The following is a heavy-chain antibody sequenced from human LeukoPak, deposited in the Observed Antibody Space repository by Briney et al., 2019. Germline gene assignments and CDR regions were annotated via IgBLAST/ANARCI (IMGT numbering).Heavy chain of an antibody. J-gene: IGHJ4*02. V-gene: IGHV4-61*03. CDR1: GASVSDGSYY. CDR2: LYYSGNT. Sequence: SETLSLTCSVSGASVSDGSYYWSWIRQPPGKGLEWIGYLYYSGNTNYSPSLSGRVNTSIDTSKNHFSLNLTSVTAADTAVYYCARGLSTGREDYFDYWGQGTLVSVSS. D-gene: IGHD1-1*01. CDR3: ARGLSTGREDYFDY.